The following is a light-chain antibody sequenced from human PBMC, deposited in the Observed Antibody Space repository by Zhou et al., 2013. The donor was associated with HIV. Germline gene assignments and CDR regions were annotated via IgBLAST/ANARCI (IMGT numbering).Light chain of an antibody. CDR3: QQYDNIPLT. V-gene: IGKV1-33*01. CDR1: QDISNY. J-gene: IGKJ4*01. CDR2: DAS. Sequence: DIQMTQSPSSLSASVGDRVIITCQASQDISNYLNWYQQKSGKAPKLLIYDASNLETGVPSRFSGSGSGTHFTFSISSLQPEDIATYYCQQYDNIPLTFGGGTKVEIK.